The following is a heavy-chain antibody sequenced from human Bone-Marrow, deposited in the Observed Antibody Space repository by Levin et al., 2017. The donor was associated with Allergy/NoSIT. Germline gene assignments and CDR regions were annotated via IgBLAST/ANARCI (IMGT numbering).Heavy chain of an antibody. Sequence: SETLSLTCTVSGGSISSYYWSWIRQPPGKGLEWIGYIYYSGSTNYNPSLKSRVTISVDTSKNQFSLKLSSVTAADTAVYYCARSPVATTFDYWGQGTLVTVSS. CDR2: IYYSGST. J-gene: IGHJ4*02. D-gene: IGHD5-12*01. V-gene: IGHV4-59*01. CDR1: GGSISSYY. CDR3: ARSPVATTFDY.